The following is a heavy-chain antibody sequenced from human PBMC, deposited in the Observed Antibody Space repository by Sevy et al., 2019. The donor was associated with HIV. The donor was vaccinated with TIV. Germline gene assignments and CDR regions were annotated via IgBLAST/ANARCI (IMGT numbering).Heavy chain of an antibody. CDR2: IRSKANSYAT. J-gene: IGHJ4*02. Sequence: GESLKISCAASGFTFSGSAMHWVRQASGKGLEWVGRIRSKANSYATAYAASVKGRFTISRDDSKNTAYLQMNSLKTEDTAVYYCTTSYSGSYWDYFDYWGQGTLVTVSS. D-gene: IGHD1-26*01. CDR1: GFTFSGSA. V-gene: IGHV3-73*01. CDR3: TTSYSGSYWDYFDY.